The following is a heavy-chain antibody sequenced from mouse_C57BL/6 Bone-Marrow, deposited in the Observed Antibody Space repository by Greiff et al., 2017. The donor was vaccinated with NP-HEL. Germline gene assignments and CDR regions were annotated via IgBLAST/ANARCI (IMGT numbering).Heavy chain of an antibody. V-gene: IGHV1-64*01. CDR2: IHPNSGST. CDR1: GYTFTSYW. J-gene: IGHJ2*01. CDR3: ARSSFYYGSSYGY. D-gene: IGHD1-1*01. Sequence: QVQLKQPGAELVKPGASVKLSCKASGYTFTSYWMHWVKQRPGQGLEWIGMIHPNSGSTNYNEKFKSKATLTVDKSSSTAYMQLSSLTSEDSAVYDCARSSFYYGSSYGYWGQGTTLTVSS.